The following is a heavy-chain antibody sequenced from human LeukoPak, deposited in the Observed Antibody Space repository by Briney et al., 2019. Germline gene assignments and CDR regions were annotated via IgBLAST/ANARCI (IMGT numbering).Heavy chain of an antibody. V-gene: IGHV3-7*01. CDR3: ARDGTAPGLYFDL. J-gene: IGHJ4*01. CDR1: GFTYICYW. CDR2: IRQDGGEK. D-gene: IGHD6-13*01. Sequence: GGSLRLSCAVSGFTYICYWMNWVRQAPGKGLEWVASIRQDGGEKSYVDSVKVRFTIYRDNTKNSLYLQINSLRAEDTAMYYCARDGTAPGLYFDLWGQGTLVTVSS.